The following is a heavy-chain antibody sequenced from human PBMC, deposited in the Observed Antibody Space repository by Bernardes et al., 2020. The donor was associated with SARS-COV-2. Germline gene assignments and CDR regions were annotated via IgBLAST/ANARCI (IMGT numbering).Heavy chain of an antibody. V-gene: IGHV4-31*03. CDR1: GGSISSGGYY. D-gene: IGHD3-10*01. Sequence: SETLSLTCTVSGGSISSGGYYWSWIRQHPGKGLEWIGYIYYSGSTYYNPSLKSRVTISVDTSKNQFSLKLSSVTAADTAVYYCARDSPAYGSGRNDAFDIWGQGTMVTVSS. J-gene: IGHJ3*02. CDR3: ARDSPAYGSGRNDAFDI. CDR2: IYYSGST.